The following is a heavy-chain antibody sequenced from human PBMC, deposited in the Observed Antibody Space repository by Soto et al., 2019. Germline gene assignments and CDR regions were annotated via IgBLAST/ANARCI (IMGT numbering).Heavy chain of an antibody. D-gene: IGHD6-6*01. CDR3: ARHARDSSSSGHEFSHFDY. CDR1: GGSISSSSYY. Sequence: SLTCTVSGGSISSSSYYWGWIRQPPGKGLEWIGSIYYSGSTYYNPSLKSRVTISVDTSKNQFSLKLSPVTAADTAVYYCARHARDSSSSGHEFSHFDYWGRGTLVTVSS. J-gene: IGHJ4*02. CDR2: IYYSGST. V-gene: IGHV4-39*01.